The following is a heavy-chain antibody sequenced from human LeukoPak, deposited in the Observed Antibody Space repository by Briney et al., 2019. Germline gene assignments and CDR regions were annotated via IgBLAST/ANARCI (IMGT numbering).Heavy chain of an antibody. CDR1: GGSISNYY. V-gene: IGHV4-59*01. CDR3: AGRHIAAPDY. J-gene: IGHJ4*02. D-gene: IGHD6-13*01. Sequence: SETLSLTCTVSGGSISNYYWSWIRQLPGKGPELIGYIYFTGSTNYNPSLKSRVTISVDTSKNQFSLKLSSVTAADTAVYYCAGRHIAAPDYWGQGTLVTVPS. CDR2: IYFTGST.